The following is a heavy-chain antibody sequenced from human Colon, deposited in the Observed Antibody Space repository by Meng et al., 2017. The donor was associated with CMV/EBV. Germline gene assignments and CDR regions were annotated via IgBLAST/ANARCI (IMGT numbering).Heavy chain of an antibody. CDR1: GFTFTDYY. CDR3: ARDGVSSVTDLDY. J-gene: IGHJ4*02. D-gene: IGHD6-19*01. CDR2: INANSGAT. V-gene: IGHV1-2*02. Sequence: ASVKVSCKASGFTFTDYYFYWIRQAPGQGLEYMGWINANSGATGYAQKFQGRVSMTRDTSISTIYMELGGLRPDDTAVYYCARDGVSSVTDLDYWGQGTLVTVSS.